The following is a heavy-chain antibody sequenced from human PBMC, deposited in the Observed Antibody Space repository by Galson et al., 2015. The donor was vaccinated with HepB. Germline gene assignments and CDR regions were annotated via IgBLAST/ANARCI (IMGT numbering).Heavy chain of an antibody. D-gene: IGHD3-22*01. CDR3: AKAGYYYDSSGYYEDAFDI. V-gene: IGHV3-30*18. CDR1: GFTFSSYG. CDR2: ISYDGSNK. J-gene: IGHJ3*02. Sequence: SLRLSCAASGFTFSSYGMHWVCQAPGKGLEWVAVISYDGSNKYYADSVKGRFTISRDNSKNTLYLQMNSLRAEDTAVYYCAKAGYYYDSSGYYEDAFDIWGQGTMVTVSS.